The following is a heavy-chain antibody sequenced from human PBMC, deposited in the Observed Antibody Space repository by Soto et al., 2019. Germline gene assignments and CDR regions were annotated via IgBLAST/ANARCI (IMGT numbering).Heavy chain of an antibody. V-gene: IGHV1-69*19. Sequence: QVPLEQSGSEVKMPGSSVTVSCKAYGATFTKYTFNWVRQAPGQGLEWMGGIIPLFGSTNYAERFQGRLTVTTNESTGTVFMELSSLTSDDTAIYYGARDETEIRGVIKRGGGLDLWGQGTTVIVSS. J-gene: IGHJ6*02. D-gene: IGHD3-10*01. CDR1: GATFTKYT. CDR3: ARDETEIRGVIKRGGGLDL. CDR2: IIPLFGST.